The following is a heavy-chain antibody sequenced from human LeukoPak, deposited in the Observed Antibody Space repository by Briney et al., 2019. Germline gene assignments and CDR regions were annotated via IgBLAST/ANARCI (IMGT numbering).Heavy chain of an antibody. D-gene: IGHD6-6*01. CDR1: GGSISSSSYY. V-gene: IGHV4-61*05. CDR2: IYYSGST. J-gene: IGHJ4*02. Sequence: PSETLSLTCTVSGGSISSSSYYWGWIRQPPGKGLEWIGYIYYSGSTNYNPSLKSRVTISVDTSKNQFSLKLSSVTAADTAVYYCARSLISRGSYYFDYWGQGTLVTVSS. CDR3: ARSLISRGSYYFDY.